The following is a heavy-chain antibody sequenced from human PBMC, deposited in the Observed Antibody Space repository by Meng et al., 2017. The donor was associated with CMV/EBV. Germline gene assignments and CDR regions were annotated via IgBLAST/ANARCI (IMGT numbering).Heavy chain of an antibody. J-gene: IGHJ4*02. CDR1: GFTFSGSA. CDR3: TRPSYCSGGSCGDY. D-gene: IGHD2-15*01. V-gene: IGHV3-73*01. Sequence: GFTFSGSAMPWVRQASGKGLEWVGRIRSKANSYATAYAASVKGRFTISRDDSKNTAYLQMNSLKTEDTAVHYCTRPSYCSGGSCGDYWGQGTLVTVS. CDR2: IRSKANSYAT.